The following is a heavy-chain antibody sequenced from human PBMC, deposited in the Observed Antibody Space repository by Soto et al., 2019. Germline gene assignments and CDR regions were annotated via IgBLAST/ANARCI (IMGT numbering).Heavy chain of an antibody. J-gene: IGHJ4*02. V-gene: IGHV2-70*01. CDR3: SRAVGGFTYGYPDY. D-gene: IGHD5-18*01. CDR2: IDWADDK. CDR1: GSSLSTTGMC. Sequence: SGPTLVNPTQTLTLTCTFSGSSLSTTGMCVSWIRQPPGKALEWLALIDWADDKYYSTSLKTRLTISKDTSKNQVVLTMTNVEPVDTATYFCSRAVGGFTYGYPDYWGQGTLVTVSS.